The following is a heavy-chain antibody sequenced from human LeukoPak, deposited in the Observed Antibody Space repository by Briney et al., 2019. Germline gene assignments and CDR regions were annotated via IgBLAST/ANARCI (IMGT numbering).Heavy chain of an antibody. CDR2: ISSSGSRT. V-gene: IGHV3-48*03. CDR3: ARDQSWLPDY. D-gene: IGHD5-12*01. CDR1: GFTFSSYE. J-gene: IGHJ4*02. Sequence: PGGSLRLSCAASGFTFSSYEMNWVRQAPGKGLEWVSYISSSGSRTHYADSVKGRFTISRDNAKNSLYLQMNSLRAEDTAVYYCARDQSWLPDYWGQGTLVTVSS.